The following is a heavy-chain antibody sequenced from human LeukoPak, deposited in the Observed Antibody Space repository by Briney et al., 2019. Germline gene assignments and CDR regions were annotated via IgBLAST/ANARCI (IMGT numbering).Heavy chain of an antibody. J-gene: IGHJ4*02. Sequence: GRSLRLSCAASGFTFSSYGMHWVRQAPGKGPEWVAVISYDGSNKYYADSVKGRFTISRDSSKNTLFLQMDSLRGEDTAVYYCARGGRGYSYGIYYWGQGTLVTVSS. V-gene: IGHV3-30*06. CDR3: ARGGRGYSYGIYY. D-gene: IGHD5-18*01. CDR1: GFTFSSYG. CDR2: ISYDGSNK.